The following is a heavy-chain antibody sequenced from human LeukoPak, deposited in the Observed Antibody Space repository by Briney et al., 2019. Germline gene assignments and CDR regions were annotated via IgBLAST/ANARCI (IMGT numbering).Heavy chain of an antibody. V-gene: IGHV3-30*18. Sequence: GGSLRLSCAASGFTFSSYGMHWVRQAPGKGLEWVAVISYDGSNKYYAVSVKGRFTISRDNSKNTLYLQMNSLRAEDAAVYYCAKAGIAAAGFDPWGQGTLVTVSS. CDR3: AKAGIAAAGFDP. CDR2: ISYDGSNK. J-gene: IGHJ5*02. CDR1: GFTFSSYG. D-gene: IGHD6-13*01.